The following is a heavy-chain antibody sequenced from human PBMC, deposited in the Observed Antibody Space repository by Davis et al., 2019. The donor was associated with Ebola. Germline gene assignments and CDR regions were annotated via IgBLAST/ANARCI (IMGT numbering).Heavy chain of an antibody. CDR2: IRSKANSYAQ. CDR1: GFIFSGSA. Sequence: PGGSLRLSCAASGFIFSGSAMHWVRQASGKGLEWVGRIRSKANSYAQAYAASVKGRFTISRDDSKNTAYLQMNSLKTEDTAVYYCTRQDSSGWYDYWGQGTLVTVSS. V-gene: IGHV3-73*01. CDR3: TRQDSSGWYDY. D-gene: IGHD6-19*01. J-gene: IGHJ4*02.